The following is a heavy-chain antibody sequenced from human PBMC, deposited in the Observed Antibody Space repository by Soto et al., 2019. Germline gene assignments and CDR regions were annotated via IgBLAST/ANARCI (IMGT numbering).Heavy chain of an antibody. D-gene: IGHD5-18*01. CDR3: AERGYSYGRPFDI. J-gene: IGHJ3*02. CDR2: ISSSSSYI. V-gene: IGHV3-21*01. Sequence: GGSLRLSCAASGFTFSSYSMNWVRQAPGQGLESVSSISSSSSYIYYADSVKARFTISRDNAKNSLYLQMNGLRAEDTAVYYCAERGYSYGRPFDIWGQGTMVTVSS. CDR1: GFTFSSYS.